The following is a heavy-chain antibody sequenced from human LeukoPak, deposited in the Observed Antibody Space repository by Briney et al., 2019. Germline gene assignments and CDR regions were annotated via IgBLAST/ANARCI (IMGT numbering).Heavy chain of an antibody. Sequence: GGSLRLSCAASGFTFSSYSMNWVRQAPGKGLEWVSSISSSSSYIYYADSVKGRFTISRDNSKNTLYLQMNSLRAEDTAVYYCAKDTMNNAEYFQHWGQGTLVTVSS. CDR2: ISSSSSYI. CDR3: AKDTMNNAEYFQH. D-gene: IGHD3-22*01. CDR1: GFTFSSYS. V-gene: IGHV3-21*04. J-gene: IGHJ1*01.